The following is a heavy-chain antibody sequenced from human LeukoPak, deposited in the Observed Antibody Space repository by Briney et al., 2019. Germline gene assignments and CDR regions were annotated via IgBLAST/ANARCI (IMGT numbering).Heavy chain of an antibody. J-gene: IGHJ4*02. Sequence: SETLSLTCTVSGYSISSGYYWGWIRQPPGKGLEWIGSIYHSGSTYYNPSLKSRVTISVDTSKNQFSLKLSSVTAADTAVYYCARAVVFWSGYIDYGGQGTLVTVSS. D-gene: IGHD3-3*01. CDR2: IYHSGST. V-gene: IGHV4-38-2*02. CDR1: GYSISSGYY. CDR3: ARAVVFWSGYIDY.